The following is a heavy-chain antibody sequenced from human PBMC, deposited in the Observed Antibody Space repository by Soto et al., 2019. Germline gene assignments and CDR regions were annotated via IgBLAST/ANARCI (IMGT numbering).Heavy chain of an antibody. Sequence: EVQLVESGGGLVQPGGSLRLSCAASGFTFSSYDMHWVRQATGKGLEWVSAIGTAGDTYYPGSVKGRFTISRENAKNSLYLQMNSLRAGDTAVYYCARGKDRWELLLRLQDWYFDLWGRGTLVTVSS. V-gene: IGHV3-13*04. CDR2: IGTAGDT. CDR3: ARGKDRWELLLRLQDWYFDL. D-gene: IGHD1-26*01. J-gene: IGHJ2*01. CDR1: GFTFSSYD.